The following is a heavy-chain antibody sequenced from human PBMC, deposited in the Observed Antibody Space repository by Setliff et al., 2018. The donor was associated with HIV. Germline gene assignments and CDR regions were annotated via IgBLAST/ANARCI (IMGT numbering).Heavy chain of an antibody. J-gene: IGHJ4*02. Sequence: PSETLSLTCAVYGGSFSGYYWSWIRQPPGQGLEWIGEIIHSGSTNYNPSLKSRVTISVDTSKNQFSLKMNSVTPADTAVYYCARGIENFWSGYIRWGKGTLVTVSS. V-gene: IGHV4-34*01. CDR3: ARGIENFWSGYIR. CDR1: GGSFSGYY. D-gene: IGHD3-3*01. CDR2: IIHSGST.